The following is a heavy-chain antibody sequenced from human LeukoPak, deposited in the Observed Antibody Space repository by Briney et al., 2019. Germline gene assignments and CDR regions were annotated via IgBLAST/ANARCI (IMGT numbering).Heavy chain of an antibody. J-gene: IGHJ4*02. CDR3: ARSLSGYYADDY. D-gene: IGHD3-22*01. CDR2: IWYDGSNK. Sequence: GGSLRLSCAASGFTFSSYGMHWVRQAPGKGLEWVAVIWYDGSNKYYADSVKGRFTISRDNSKNTLYLQMNSLRAEDTAVYYCARSLSGYYADDYWGQGTLVTVSS. CDR1: GFTFSSYG. V-gene: IGHV3-33*01.